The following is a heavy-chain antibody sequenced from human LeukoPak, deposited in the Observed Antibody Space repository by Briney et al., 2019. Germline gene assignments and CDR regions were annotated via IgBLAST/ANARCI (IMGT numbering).Heavy chain of an antibody. D-gene: IGHD4/OR15-4a*01. CDR2: IYYSGST. J-gene: IGHJ6*03. Sequence: SETPSLTCTVSGGSTSSYYWSWIRQPPGKGLEWIGYIYYSGSTNYNPSLKSRVTISVDTSKNQFSLKVNSVTAADTAVYYCARAPGNDYYPYYYMDVWGKGTTVTVSS. CDR1: GGSTSSYY. V-gene: IGHV4-59*01. CDR3: ARAPGNDYYPYYYMDV.